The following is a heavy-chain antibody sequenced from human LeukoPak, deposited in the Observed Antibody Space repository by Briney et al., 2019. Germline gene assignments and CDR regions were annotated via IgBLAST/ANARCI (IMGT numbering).Heavy chain of an antibody. V-gene: IGHV1-46*01. D-gene: IGHD6-6*01. CDR1: GYTFTSYY. Sequence: GASVKVSCKASGYTFTSYYMHWVRQAPGQGLEWMGIINPSGGSTSYAQKFQGRVTMTRDTSTSTVYMELSSLRSEDTAVYYCARGESAYSSSSGLDYWAQGTLVTVFS. J-gene: IGHJ4*02. CDR2: INPSGGST. CDR3: ARGESAYSSSSGLDY.